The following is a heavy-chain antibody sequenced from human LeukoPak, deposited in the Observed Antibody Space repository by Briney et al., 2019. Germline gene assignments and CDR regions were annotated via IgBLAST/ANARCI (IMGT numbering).Heavy chain of an antibody. Sequence: ASVKVSCKASGYTFTSYYMHWVRQAPGQGLEWMGIINPSGGSTSYAQKFQGRVTMTRDMPTSTVYMELSSLRSEDTAVYYCARGSLTGGSYRAGNFDYWGQGTLVTVSS. D-gene: IGHD1-26*01. V-gene: IGHV1-46*01. CDR3: ARGSLTGGSYRAGNFDY. CDR1: GYTFTSYY. J-gene: IGHJ4*02. CDR2: INPSGGST.